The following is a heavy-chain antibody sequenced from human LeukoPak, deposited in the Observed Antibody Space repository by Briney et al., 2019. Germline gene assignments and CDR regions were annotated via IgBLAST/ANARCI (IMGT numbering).Heavy chain of an antibody. J-gene: IGHJ3*02. CDR2: ISTSGST. D-gene: IGHD2-2*01. CDR3: ARFTGYCSGTSCYPNAFDI. CDR1: GYSISSGTYY. Sequence: PSETLSLTCTVSGYSISSGTYYWTWIRQPAGKGLEWIGRISTSGSTNYNPSLKSRVTISLDTSKNQFSLKLSSVTAADTAVFYCARFTGYCSGTSCYPNAFDIWGQGTVVTVSS. V-gene: IGHV4-61*02.